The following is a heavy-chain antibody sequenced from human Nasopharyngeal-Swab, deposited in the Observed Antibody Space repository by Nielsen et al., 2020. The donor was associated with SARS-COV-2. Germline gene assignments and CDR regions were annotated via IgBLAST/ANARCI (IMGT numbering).Heavy chain of an antibody. CDR3: AREQRVLRFLEWLPHY. V-gene: IGHV1-69*01. D-gene: IGHD3-3*01. Sequence: WVRQAPGQGLEWMGGIIPILGTANYAQKLQGRVTITADESPSTAYMELSSLRSEDTAVYYCAREQRVLRFLEWLPHYWGQGTLVTVSS. CDR2: IIPILGTA. J-gene: IGHJ4*02.